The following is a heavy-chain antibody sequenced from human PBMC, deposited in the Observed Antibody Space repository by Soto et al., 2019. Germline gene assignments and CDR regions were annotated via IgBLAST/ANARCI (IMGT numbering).Heavy chain of an antibody. CDR2: IYYSGST. D-gene: IGHD6-13*01. Sequence: PSETLSLTCTVSGGSISSYYWSWIRQPPGKGLEWIGYIYYSGSTNYNPSLKSRVTISVDTSKNQLSLKLSSVTAADTAVYYCARRYSSSFDFWGQGTLVTVSS. CDR1: GGSISSYY. CDR3: ARRYSSSFDF. V-gene: IGHV4-59*08. J-gene: IGHJ4*02.